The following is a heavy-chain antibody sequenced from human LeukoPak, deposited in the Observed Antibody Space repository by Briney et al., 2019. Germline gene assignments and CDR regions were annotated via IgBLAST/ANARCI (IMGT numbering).Heavy chain of an antibody. Sequence: GGSLRLSCAASGFTFSSYSMNWVRQAPGKGLEWVSSISSSSNYIYYADSVKGRFTISRDNAKNSLYLQMNSLRAEDTAVYYCAVIGYYDILTGYYDFDYWGQGTLVTVSS. J-gene: IGHJ4*02. D-gene: IGHD3-9*01. CDR3: AVIGYYDILTGYYDFDY. CDR1: GFTFSSYS. V-gene: IGHV3-21*01. CDR2: ISSSSNYI.